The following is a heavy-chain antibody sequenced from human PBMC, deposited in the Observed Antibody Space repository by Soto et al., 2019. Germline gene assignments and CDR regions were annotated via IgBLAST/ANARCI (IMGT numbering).Heavy chain of an antibody. CDR1: GIPFSASG. V-gene: IGHV3-33*01. D-gene: IGHD5-18*01. CDR2: IWSDGNSQ. J-gene: IGHJ4*02. Sequence: QVQLVGSGGGVVQPGRSLRLSCAASGIPFSASGMHWVRQAPGKGLEWVAMIWSDGNSQYYADSVKGRFTISRDNSRNTVYLQMDSPGVEDTAVYFCARDKGVTCIDQWGQGTLVAVSS. CDR3: ARDKGVTCIDQ.